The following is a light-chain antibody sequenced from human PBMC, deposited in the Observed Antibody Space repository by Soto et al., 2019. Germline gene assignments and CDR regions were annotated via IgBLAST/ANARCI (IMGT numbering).Light chain of an antibody. CDR3: QQYHNWPPIT. V-gene: IGKV3-15*01. J-gene: IGKJ5*01. CDR1: QSVSSN. CDR2: GAS. Sequence: VLTQSPYPLSLSPGERATLSWRASQSVSSNLAWYQQKPGQTPRLLIYGASTTATGIPARFSGSGTGTEFTLTISSLQSEDFAVYYCQQYHNWPPITFGQGTRLEIK.